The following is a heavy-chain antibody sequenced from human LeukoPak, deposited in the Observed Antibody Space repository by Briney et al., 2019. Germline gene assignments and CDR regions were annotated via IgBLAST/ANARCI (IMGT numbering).Heavy chain of an antibody. V-gene: IGHV3-23*01. J-gene: IGHJ4*02. D-gene: IGHD3-22*01. CDR2: ISGSGGST. CDR3: AKDFPHYYDSSGYEGDY. Sequence: GGSLRLSCAASGFTFSSYAMSWVRQAPGKGLEWVSAISGSGGSTYYADSVKGRFTISRDNSKNTLYLQMNSLRAEDTAVYYCAKDFPHYYDSSGYEGDYWGQGTLVTVSS. CDR1: GFTFSSYA.